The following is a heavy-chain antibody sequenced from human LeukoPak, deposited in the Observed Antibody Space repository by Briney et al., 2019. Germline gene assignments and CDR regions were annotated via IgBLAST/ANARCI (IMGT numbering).Heavy chain of an antibody. D-gene: IGHD3-16*01. V-gene: IGHV1-46*01. Sequence: ASVKVSCKSSGYTFTAYYIQWVRQAPGQGLEWMGTIRPGDTRTTYAQKFQGRVTMTWDMSTTTGYMELSSLRSEDTAVYYCVREKSGGTYDYWGQGTLVTVSS. J-gene: IGHJ4*02. CDR3: VREKSGGTYDY. CDR2: IRPGDTRT. CDR1: GYTFTAYY.